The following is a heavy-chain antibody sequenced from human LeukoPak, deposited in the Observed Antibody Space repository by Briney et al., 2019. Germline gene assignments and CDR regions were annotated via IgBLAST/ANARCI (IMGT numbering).Heavy chain of an antibody. CDR2: IYYSGST. J-gene: IGHJ4*02. CDR3: ARVGERGTHYGDLYYFDY. Sequence: SETLSLTCTVSGGSISSYYWRWIRQPPGKGLEWIGYIYYSGSTNYNPSLKSRVTISVDTSKNQFSLKLSSVIAADTAVYYCARVGERGTHYGDLYYFDYWGQGTLVTVSS. D-gene: IGHD4-17*01. CDR1: GGSISSYY. V-gene: IGHV4-59*01.